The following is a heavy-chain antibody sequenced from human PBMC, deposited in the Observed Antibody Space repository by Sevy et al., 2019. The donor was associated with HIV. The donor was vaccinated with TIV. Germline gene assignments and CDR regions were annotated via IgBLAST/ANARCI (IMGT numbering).Heavy chain of an antibody. CDR1: GGSFSDYY. CDR3: ARHCCRTSCSHAFDI. CDR2: INHSGST. D-gene: IGHD2-2*01. J-gene: IGHJ3*02. Sequence: SETLSLTCAVYGGSFSDYYWSWIRQAPGKGLEWIGEINHSGSTNYNPSLKSRVTISVDTSKNQLSLKLSSVTAADTAVYYCARHCCRTSCSHAFDIWGQGTMVTVSS. V-gene: IGHV4-34*01.